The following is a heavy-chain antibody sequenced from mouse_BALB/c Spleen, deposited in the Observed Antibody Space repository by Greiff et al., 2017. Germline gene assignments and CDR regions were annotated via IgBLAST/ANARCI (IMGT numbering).Heavy chain of an antibody. Sequence: VKLMESGAELAKPGASVKMSCKASGYTFTSYWMHWVKQRPGQGLEWIGYINPSTGYTEYNQKFKDKATLTADKSSSTAYMQLSSLTSEDSAVYYCARWYGYDPYYCDYWGQGTTLTVSS. CDR2: INPSTGYT. D-gene: IGHD2-2*01. J-gene: IGHJ2*01. CDR1: GYTFTSYW. V-gene: IGHV1-7*01. CDR3: ARWYGYDPYYCDY.